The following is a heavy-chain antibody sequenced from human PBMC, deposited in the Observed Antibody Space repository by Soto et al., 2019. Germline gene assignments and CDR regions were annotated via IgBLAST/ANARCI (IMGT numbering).Heavy chain of an antibody. CDR2: ISGSGTNT. Sequence: GGSLRLSCAASGFTFSSYAMSWVRQAPGKGLEWVSSISGSGTNTYYADSVRGRFTISSDNSKNTLYLQMNSLRVEDTAVYYCAKCSFGGSYYFPFDYLGQGTLVAVSS. J-gene: IGHJ4*02. CDR3: AKCSFGGSYYFPFDY. D-gene: IGHD1-26*01. V-gene: IGHV3-23*01. CDR1: GFTFSSYA.